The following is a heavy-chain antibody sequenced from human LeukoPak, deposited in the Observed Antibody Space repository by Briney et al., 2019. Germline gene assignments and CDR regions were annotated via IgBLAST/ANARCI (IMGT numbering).Heavy chain of an antibody. Sequence: SETLSLTCIVSGASISSYYWSWIRHPAGKELEWIGRLQPSGATNYNPYLESRVTMSVDTSKNQFSLSLTSVTAADTAVYYCARDSTGTAFDPWGQGTLVTVSS. CDR3: ARDSTGTAFDP. V-gene: IGHV4-4*07. CDR2: LQPSGAT. J-gene: IGHJ5*02. CDR1: GASISSYY. D-gene: IGHD1-14*01.